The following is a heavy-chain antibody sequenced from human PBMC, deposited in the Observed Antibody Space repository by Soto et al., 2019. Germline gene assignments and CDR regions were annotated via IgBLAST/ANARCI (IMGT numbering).Heavy chain of an antibody. CDR1: GYSISSGYY. D-gene: IGHD2-2*01. CDR2: IYHSGST. V-gene: IGHV4-38-2*02. Sequence: SETLSLTCTVSGYSISSGYYWGWIRQPPGKGLEWIGSIYHSGSTYYNLSLKSRVTISVDTSKNQFSLKLSSVTAADTAVYYCARDGGADIVVVPAAIDYWGQGTLVTVSS. CDR3: ARDGGADIVVVPAAIDY. J-gene: IGHJ4*02.